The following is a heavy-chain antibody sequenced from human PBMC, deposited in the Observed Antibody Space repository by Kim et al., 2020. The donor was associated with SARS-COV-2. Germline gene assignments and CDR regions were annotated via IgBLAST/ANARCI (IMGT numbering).Heavy chain of an antibody. CDR1: GFMFSSYA. D-gene: IGHD6-13*01. CDR2: ITYDGSNK. Sequence: GGSLRLSCAASGFMFSSYAMNWVRQVPGKGLEWVALITYDGSNKYYGDSVKGRFTVSRDNSKNILFVQMDSLRPEDTAIYYCARDRTAAAGTEGYCDHWGQGTLVSVSS. V-gene: IGHV3-30*04. J-gene: IGHJ4*02. CDR3: ARDRTAAAGTEGYCDH.